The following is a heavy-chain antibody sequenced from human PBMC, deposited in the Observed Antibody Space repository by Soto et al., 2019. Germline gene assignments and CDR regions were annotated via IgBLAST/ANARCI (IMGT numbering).Heavy chain of an antibody. CDR2: ISGSDGST. D-gene: IGHD5-12*01. CDR1: GFTFSSYT. Sequence: EVQLLESGGGLVQPGGSLRLSCAASGFTFSSYTMSWVRQAPGKGLEWVSAISGSDGSTYYADSVKGRFTVSRDNSKNTLYLQMSSLRAQDTAVYLCAKGGVATAFEYWYFDLWGRGTLVTVSS. V-gene: IGHV3-23*01. J-gene: IGHJ2*01. CDR3: AKGGVATAFEYWYFDL.